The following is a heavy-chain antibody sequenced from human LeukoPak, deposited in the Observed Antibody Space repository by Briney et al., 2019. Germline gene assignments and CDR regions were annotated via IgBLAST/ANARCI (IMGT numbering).Heavy chain of an antibody. J-gene: IGHJ5*02. D-gene: IGHD1-26*01. CDR3: ARQPPIVGATLWLDP. V-gene: IGHV5-10-1*01. CDR2: IDPSDSYT. CDR1: GYSFTSYW. Sequence: GESLKISCKGSGYSFTSYWISWVRQMPGTGLEWMGRIDPSDSYTNYSPSFQGHVTISANKSISTAYLQWSSLKASDTAMYYCARQPPIVGATLWLDPWGQGTLVTVSS.